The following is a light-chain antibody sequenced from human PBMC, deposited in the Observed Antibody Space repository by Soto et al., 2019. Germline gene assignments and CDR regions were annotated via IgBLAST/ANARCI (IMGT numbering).Light chain of an antibody. CDR3: QQYGTTPRT. CDR1: QSVSFNY. Sequence: EIVLTQSPGTLSLSPGERATLSCRASQSVSFNYVAWYQQKPGQAPRLLVHGASTRVTGIPDRFTGSGSETDFTLTISRLEPEDFAVYFCQQYGTTPRTFCQGTKVEVK. J-gene: IGKJ1*01. V-gene: IGKV3-20*01. CDR2: GAS.